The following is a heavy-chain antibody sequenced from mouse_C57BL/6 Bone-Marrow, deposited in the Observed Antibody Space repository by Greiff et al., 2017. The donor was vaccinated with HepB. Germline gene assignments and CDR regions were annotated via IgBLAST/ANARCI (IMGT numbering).Heavy chain of an antibody. Sequence: QVQLQQSGAELVRPGTSVKVSCKASGYAFTNYLIEWVKQRPGQGLEWIGVINPGSGGTNYNEKFKGKATLTADKSSSTAYMQLSSLTSEDSAFYFCAIYDGYPFAYWGQGTMVTVSA. D-gene: IGHD2-3*01. CDR3: AIYDGYPFAY. CDR1: GYAFTNYL. J-gene: IGHJ3*01. V-gene: IGHV1-54*01. CDR2: INPGSGGT.